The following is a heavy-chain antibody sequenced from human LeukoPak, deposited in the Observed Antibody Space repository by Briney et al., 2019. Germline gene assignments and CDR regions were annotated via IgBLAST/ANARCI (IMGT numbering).Heavy chain of an antibody. Sequence: PSQTLSLTCTVSGGSISSGSYYWSWIRQPAGKGLEWIGRIYTSGSTNYNPSLKSRVTISVDTSKNQFSLKLSSVTAADTAVYYCAGRTGGYVRNYFDYWGQGTLVTVSS. V-gene: IGHV4-61*02. D-gene: IGHD5-12*01. CDR1: GGSISSGSYY. CDR2: IYTSGST. CDR3: AGRTGGYVRNYFDY. J-gene: IGHJ4*02.